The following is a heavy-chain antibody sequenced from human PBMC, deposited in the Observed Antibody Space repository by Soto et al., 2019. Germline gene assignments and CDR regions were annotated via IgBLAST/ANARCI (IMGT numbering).Heavy chain of an antibody. Sequence: PSETLSLTCTVSGGSISSYYWSWIRQPPGKGLEWIGYIYYSGSTNYNPSLKSRVTISVDTSKNQFSLKLSSVTAADTAVYYCASALAGVTPKAYYYYYMDVWGKGTTVTV. CDR2: IYYSGST. D-gene: IGHD2-15*01. CDR1: GGSISSYY. V-gene: IGHV4-59*08. CDR3: ASALAGVTPKAYYYYYMDV. J-gene: IGHJ6*03.